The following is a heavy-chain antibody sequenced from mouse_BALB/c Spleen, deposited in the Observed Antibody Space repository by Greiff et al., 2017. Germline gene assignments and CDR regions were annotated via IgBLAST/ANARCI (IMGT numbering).Heavy chain of an antibody. CDR1: GFTFSSYG. CDR2: ISSGGSYT. D-gene: IGHD1-1*01. CDR3: ARHEDGSSYVGAMDY. V-gene: IGHV5-6*01. J-gene: IGHJ4*01. Sequence: EVQRVESGGDLVKPGGSLKLSCAASGFTFSSYGLSWVRQTPDKRLEWVATISSGGSYTYYPDSVKGRFTISRDNAKNTLYLQMSSLKSEDTAMYYCARHEDGSSYVGAMDYWGQGTSVTVSS.